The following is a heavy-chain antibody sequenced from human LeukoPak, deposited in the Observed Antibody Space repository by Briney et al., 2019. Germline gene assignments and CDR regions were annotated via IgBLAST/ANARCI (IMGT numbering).Heavy chain of an antibody. J-gene: IGHJ6*03. CDR3: ARASVGWWHDRPYYMDV. CDR2: ISYDGSNK. D-gene: IGHD2-8*02. Sequence: GRSLRLSCAASGFTFGSYAMHWVRQAPGKGLEWVAVISYDGSNKYYADSVKGRFTISRDNSKNTLYLQMNSLRAEDTAVYYCARASVGWWHDRPYYMDVWGKGTTVTVSS. CDR1: GFTFGSYA. V-gene: IGHV3-30*04.